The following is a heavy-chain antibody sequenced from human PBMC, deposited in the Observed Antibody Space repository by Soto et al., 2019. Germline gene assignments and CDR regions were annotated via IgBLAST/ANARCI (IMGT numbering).Heavy chain of an antibody. V-gene: IGHV3-74*01. CDR3: GRGGSDSPMAPGY. J-gene: IGHJ4*02. Sequence: GGSLRLSCAASGFTFSSYWMHWVRQAPGKGLVWVSRINPDGSATNYADSVKGRFTISRDNAKNTLYLQMNSLRAEDTAVFYCGRGGSDSPMAPGYWGQGTQVTVSS. CDR2: INPDGSAT. CDR1: GFTFSSYW. D-gene: IGHD5-18*01.